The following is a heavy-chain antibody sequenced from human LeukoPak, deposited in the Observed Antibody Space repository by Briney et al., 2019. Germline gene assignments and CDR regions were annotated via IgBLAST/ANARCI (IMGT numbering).Heavy chain of an antibody. CDR2: ISAYNGNT. D-gene: IGHD3-10*01. CDR3: ARGRLWFGDVAGCKPDFDY. J-gene: IGHJ4*02. V-gene: IGHV1-18*01. Sequence: ASVKVSCKASGYTFTSYGISWVRQAPGQGLEWMGWISAYNGNTNYAQKLQGRVTMTTDTSTSTAYMELRGLRSDDTAVYYCARGRLWFGDVAGCKPDFDYWGQGTLVTVSS. CDR1: GYTFTSYG.